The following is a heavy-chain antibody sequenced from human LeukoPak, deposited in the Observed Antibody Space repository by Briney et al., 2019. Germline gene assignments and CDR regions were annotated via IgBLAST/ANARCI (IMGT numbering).Heavy chain of an antibody. D-gene: IGHD6-19*01. Sequence: ASVKVSCKASGYTFTSYDINWARQATGQGLEWMGWMNPNSGNTGYAQKFQGRVTMTRNTSISTAYMELSSLRSEDTAVYYCARVVRQWLVHGNWFDPWGQGTTVTVSS. V-gene: IGHV1-8*01. J-gene: IGHJ5*01. CDR3: ARVVRQWLVHGNWFDP. CDR2: MNPNSGNT. CDR1: GYTFTSYD.